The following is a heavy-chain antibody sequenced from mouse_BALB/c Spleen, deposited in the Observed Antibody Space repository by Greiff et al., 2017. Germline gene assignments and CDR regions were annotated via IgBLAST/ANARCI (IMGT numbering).Heavy chain of an antibody. CDR1: GFSLSRYS. CDR3: GRKGDRFYYYAMDY. D-gene: IGHD2-14*01. CDR2: IWGGGST. Sequence: VQGVESGPGLVAPSQSLSITCTVSGFSLSRYSVHWVRQPPGKGLEWLGMIWGGGSTDYNSALKSRLSISKDNSKSQVFLKMNSLQTDDTAMYCCGRKGDRFYYYAMDYWGQGTSVTVSS. V-gene: IGHV2-6-4*01. J-gene: IGHJ4*01.